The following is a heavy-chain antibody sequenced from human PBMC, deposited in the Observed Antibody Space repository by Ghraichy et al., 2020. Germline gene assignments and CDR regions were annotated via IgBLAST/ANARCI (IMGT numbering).Heavy chain of an antibody. D-gene: IGHD2-2*01. CDR1: RFTFSNYW. V-gene: IGHV3-74*01. CDR3: VRELTSPPSH. Sequence: GGSLRLSCAGSRFTFSNYWMHWVRQVPGKGPVWISVINSDGSSTNYADSVKGRFTISRDNAENTVYLQMNSLRAADTAVYYRVRELTSPPSHWGQGTLVTVSS. CDR2: INSDGSST. J-gene: IGHJ4*02.